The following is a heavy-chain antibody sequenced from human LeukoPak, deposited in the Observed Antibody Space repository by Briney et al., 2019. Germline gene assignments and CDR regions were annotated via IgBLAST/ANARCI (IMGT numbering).Heavy chain of an antibody. V-gene: IGHV1-69*13. Sequence: GAPVKVSCKASGGTFSSYAISWVRQAPGQGLEWMGGIIPIFGTANYAQKFQGRVTITADESTSTAYMELSSLRSEDTAVYYCAREVPPGDYDSSGYPNWFDPWGQGTLVTVSS. J-gene: IGHJ5*02. D-gene: IGHD3-22*01. CDR2: IIPIFGTA. CDR3: AREVPPGDYDSSGYPNWFDP. CDR1: GGTFSSYA.